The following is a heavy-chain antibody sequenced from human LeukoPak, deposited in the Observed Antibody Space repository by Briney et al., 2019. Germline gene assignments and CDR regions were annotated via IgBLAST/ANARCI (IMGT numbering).Heavy chain of an antibody. Sequence: ASVKVSCKASGYTFTSYGISWVRQAPGQGLEWMGGIIPLFGTTNFAQKFQGRVTIIADESTGTGYMELSSLRSEDTAVYYCARSRVNHLVPNYYYYYYMDVWGKGTTVTVSS. CDR3: ARSRVNHLVPNYYYYYYMDV. CDR2: IIPLFGTT. V-gene: IGHV1-69*13. CDR1: GYTFTSYG. D-gene: IGHD6-13*01. J-gene: IGHJ6*03.